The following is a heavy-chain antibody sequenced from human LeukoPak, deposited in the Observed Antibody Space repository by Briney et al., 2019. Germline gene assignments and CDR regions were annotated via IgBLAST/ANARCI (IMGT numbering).Heavy chain of an antibody. CDR1: GGSISSGSYY. J-gene: IGHJ3*02. V-gene: IGHV4-61*02. CDR2: IYTSGST. CDR3: ARAPGDAFDI. Sequence: PSETLSLTCTVSGGSISSGSYYWSWIRQPAGKGLEWIGRIYTSGSTNYNPSLKSRVTISVDTSKNQFSLKLSSVTAADTAVYYCARAPGDAFDIWGQGTMVTVSS.